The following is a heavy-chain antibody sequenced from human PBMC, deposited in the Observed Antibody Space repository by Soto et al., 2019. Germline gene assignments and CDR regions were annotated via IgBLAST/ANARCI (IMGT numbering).Heavy chain of an antibody. CDR3: AREPTIFGVVITGYYCYYGMDV. J-gene: IGHJ6*02. D-gene: IGHD3-3*01. CDR2: TYYRSKWYN. CDR1: GDSVSSNSAA. V-gene: IGHV6-1*01. Sequence: SQTLSLTCAISGDSVSSNSAAWNWIRQSPSRGLEWLGRTYYRSKWYNDYAVSVKSRITINPDTSKNQFSLQLNSVTPEDTAVYYCAREPTIFGVVITGYYCYYGMDVWGQETTVTVSS.